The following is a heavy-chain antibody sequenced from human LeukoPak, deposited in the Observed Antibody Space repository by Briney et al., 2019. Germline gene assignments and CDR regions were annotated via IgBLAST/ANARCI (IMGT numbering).Heavy chain of an antibody. J-gene: IGHJ3*02. CDR3: GKNRYSGSLSPFDI. CDR1: GFTFSSYA. Sequence: PGGSLRLSCAASGFTFSSYAMSWVRQAPGKGLEWVSGISGSGDNTYYADSVKGRFTTSRDNSKNTLYLQMNSLRAEDTAVYYCGKNRYSGSLSPFDIWGQGTMVTVSS. D-gene: IGHD1-26*01. CDR2: ISGSGDNT. V-gene: IGHV3-23*01.